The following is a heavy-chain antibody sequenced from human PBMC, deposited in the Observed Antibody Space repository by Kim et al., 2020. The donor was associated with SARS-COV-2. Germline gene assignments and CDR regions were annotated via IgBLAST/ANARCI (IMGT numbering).Heavy chain of an antibody. CDR2: I. Sequence: IGYEDSVKGRFTISRDNAKNSLYLQMNSLRAEDTALYYCAKDRAAAGIDYWGQGTLVTVSS. J-gene: IGHJ4*02. D-gene: IGHD6-13*01. V-gene: IGHV3-9*01. CDR3: AKDRAAAGIDY.